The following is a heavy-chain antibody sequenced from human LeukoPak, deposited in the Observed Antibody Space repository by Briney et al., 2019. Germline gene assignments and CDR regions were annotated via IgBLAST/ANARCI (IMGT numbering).Heavy chain of an antibody. CDR3: ARDEGSGSLDY. Sequence: PGGSLRLSCAASGFTFNTFNMNWVRQAPGKGLEWVSSITSGGDYIYYADSVKGRFTISRDNSKNTLYLQMNSLRAEDTAVYYCARDEGSGSLDYWGQGTLVTVSS. V-gene: IGHV3-21*01. CDR2: ITSGGDYI. CDR1: GFTFNTFN. J-gene: IGHJ4*02. D-gene: IGHD1-26*01.